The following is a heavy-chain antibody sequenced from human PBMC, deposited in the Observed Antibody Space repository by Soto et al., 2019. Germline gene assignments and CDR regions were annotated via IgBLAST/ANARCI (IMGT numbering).Heavy chain of an antibody. J-gene: IGHJ4*02. Sequence: SETLSLTCAVYGGSFSGYYWSWIRQPPGKGLEWIGEINHSGSTNYNPSLKSRVTISVDTSKNQFSLKLSSVTAADTAVYYCARSTGYYFDYWGQGTLVTVSS. V-gene: IGHV4-34*01. CDR2: INHSGST. CDR1: GGSFSGYY. CDR3: ARSTGYYFDY.